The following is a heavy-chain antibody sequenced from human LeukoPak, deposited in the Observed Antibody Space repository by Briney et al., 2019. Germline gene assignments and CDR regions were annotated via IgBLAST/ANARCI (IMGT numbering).Heavy chain of an antibody. Sequence: GGSLRLSCAASGFTSSSYGMSWVRQAPGKGLEWVSSISSSSSYIYYADSVKGRFTISRDNAKNSLYLQMNSLRAEDTAVYYCARSGYVMDYFDYWGQGTLVTVSS. CDR1: GFTSSSYG. CDR3: ARSGYVMDYFDY. D-gene: IGHD5-12*01. CDR2: ISSSSSYI. V-gene: IGHV3-21*01. J-gene: IGHJ4*02.